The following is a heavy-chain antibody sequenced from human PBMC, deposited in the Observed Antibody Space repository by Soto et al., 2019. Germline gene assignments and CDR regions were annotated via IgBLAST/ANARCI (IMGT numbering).Heavy chain of an antibody. CDR1: GGSVSSGSYY. CDR2: IYYSGST. J-gene: IGHJ4*02. CDR3: ARDYDSSGYTE. V-gene: IGHV4-61*01. D-gene: IGHD3-22*01. Sequence: PSETLSLTCTVSGGSVSSGSYYWSWIRQPPGKGLEWIGYIYYSGSTNYNPSLESRVTISVDTSKNQFSLKLSSVTAADTAVYYCARDYDSSGYTEWGQGTLVTVSS.